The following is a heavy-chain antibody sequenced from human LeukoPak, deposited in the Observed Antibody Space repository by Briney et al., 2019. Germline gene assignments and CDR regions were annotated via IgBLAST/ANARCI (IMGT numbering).Heavy chain of an antibody. J-gene: IGHJ4*02. D-gene: IGHD6-13*01. CDR3: AREGVRSSSWYTTDY. CDR2: ISAYNGNT. CDR1: GYTFTSYG. Sequence: ASVKVSCKASGYTFTSYGISWVRQAPGQGLEWMGWISAYNGNTNYAQKLQGRVTMTTDTSTSTAYMELRSLRSDDTAVYYCAREGVRSSSWYTTDYWGQGTLVTVSS. V-gene: IGHV1-18*01.